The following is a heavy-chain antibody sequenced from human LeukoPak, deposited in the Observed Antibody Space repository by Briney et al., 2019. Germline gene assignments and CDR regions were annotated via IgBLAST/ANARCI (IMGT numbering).Heavy chain of an antibody. CDR1: GYTFTGYY. V-gene: IGHV1-2*06. D-gene: IGHD6-13*01. J-gene: IGHJ4*02. CDR2: INPNSGGT. Sequence: ASVKVSCKASGYTFTGYYMHWVRQAPGQGLEWMGRINPNSGGTNYAQKFQGRVTMTRDTSISTAYMELSRLRSDDTAVYYCAKGAGYSGSWYFDNWGQGTLVTVSS. CDR3: AKGAGYSGSWYFDN.